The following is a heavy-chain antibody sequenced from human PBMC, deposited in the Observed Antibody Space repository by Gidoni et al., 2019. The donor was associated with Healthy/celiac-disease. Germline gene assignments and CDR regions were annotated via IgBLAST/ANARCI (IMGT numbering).Heavy chain of an antibody. CDR2: INHSGST. V-gene: IGHV4-34*01. J-gene: IGHJ6*02. Sequence: QVQLQQWGAGLLKPSETLSLTCAVYGGSFSGYYWSWIRQPPGKGLEWIGEINHSGSTNYNPSLKSRVTISVDTSKNQFSLKLSSVTAADTAVYYCARGQARALRTYYYYGMDVWGQGTTVTVSS. CDR1: GGSFSGYY. CDR3: ARGQARALRTYYYYGMDV.